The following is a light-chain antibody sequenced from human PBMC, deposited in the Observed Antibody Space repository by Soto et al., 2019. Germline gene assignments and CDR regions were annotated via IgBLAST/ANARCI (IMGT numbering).Light chain of an antibody. CDR3: QQSDSTPYT. J-gene: IGKJ2*01. V-gene: IGKV1-39*01. CDR1: QTISTY. Sequence: DIQMTQSPSSLSASVGDRVTITCRASQTISTYLNWYQQKPGKAPRLLIYDASSLLRGVPSRFSGSGSGTDFTLTIASLQPEDFSTYYCQQSDSTPYTFGQGTKVEI. CDR2: DAS.